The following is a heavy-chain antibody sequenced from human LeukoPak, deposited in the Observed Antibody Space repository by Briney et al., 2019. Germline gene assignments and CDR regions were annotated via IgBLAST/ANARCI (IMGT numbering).Heavy chain of an antibody. CDR2: FDPEDGET. CDR1: GYTLTELS. CDR3: AREGDYGGNFYYFDY. D-gene: IGHD4-23*01. J-gene: IGHJ4*02. V-gene: IGHV1-24*01. Sequence: ASVKVSCKVSGYTLTELSMHWVRQAPGKGLEWMGGFDPEDGETIYAQKLQGRVTMTTDTSTSTAYMELRSLRSDDTAVYYCAREGDYGGNFYYFDYWGQGTLVTVSS.